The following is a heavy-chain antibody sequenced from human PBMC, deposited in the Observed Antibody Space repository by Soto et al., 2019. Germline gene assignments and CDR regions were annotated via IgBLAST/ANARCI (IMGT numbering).Heavy chain of an antibody. J-gene: IGHJ4*02. CDR2: MSHDGSNR. D-gene: IGHD3-10*01. CDR1: GFAFSIYA. CDR3: VRSSGVPTPDFDY. Sequence: QVLLVEAGGGVVQPGRSLRLSCAGSGFAFSIYAIHWVRQAPGKGLEWVAVMSHDGSNRYYADAVKGRFTISRDNSKSTVYLEMNSPRAEDTAVYFCVRSSGVPTPDFDYWGQGPLVTVSS. V-gene: IGHV3-30-3*01.